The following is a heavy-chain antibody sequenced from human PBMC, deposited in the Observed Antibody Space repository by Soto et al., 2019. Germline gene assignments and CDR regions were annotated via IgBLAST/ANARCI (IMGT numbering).Heavy chain of an antibody. D-gene: IGHD6-19*01. V-gene: IGHV3-15*01. CDR3: RTQWLD. CDR2: IKKKADGGTT. J-gene: IGHJ4*02. CDR1: GFTFSDAW. Sequence: EVQLVESGGGLVKPGGSLRLSCAASGFTFSDAWMSWVRQAPGKGLEWVGLIKKKADGGTTEYAAPLKGRFTTSRDDSKNTVYLQMSSLRTEDTAVYYCRTQWLDWGQGTLVTVSS.